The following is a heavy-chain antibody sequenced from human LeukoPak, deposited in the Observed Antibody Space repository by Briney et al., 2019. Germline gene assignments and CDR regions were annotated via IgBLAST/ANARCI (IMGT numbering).Heavy chain of an antibody. J-gene: IGHJ5*02. CDR3: ARGLFGELNWFDP. Sequence: SETLSLTCAVSGGSISSGGYSWSWIRQSPGKGLEWIGYIYHSGSTYYNPSLKSRVTISVDTSKNQFSLKLSSVTAADTAVYYCARGLFGELNWFDPWGQGTLVTVSS. V-gene: IGHV4-30-2*06. CDR2: IYHSGST. D-gene: IGHD3-10*01. CDR1: GGSISSGGYS.